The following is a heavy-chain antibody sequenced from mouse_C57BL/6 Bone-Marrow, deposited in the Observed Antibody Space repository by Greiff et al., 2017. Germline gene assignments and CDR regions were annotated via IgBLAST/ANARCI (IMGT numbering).Heavy chain of an antibody. D-gene: IGHD2-5*01. J-gene: IGHJ2*01. CDR3: ARRGYYSNYVDY. CDR1: GYTFTSYW. Sequence: QVQLQQPGAELVRPGTSVKLSCKASGYTFTSYWMHWVKQRPGQGLEWIGVIDPSDSYTNYNQKFKGKATLTVDTSSSTAYMQLSSLTSEDSAVYYCARRGYYSNYVDYWGQGTTLTVSS. V-gene: IGHV1-59*01. CDR2: IDPSDSYT.